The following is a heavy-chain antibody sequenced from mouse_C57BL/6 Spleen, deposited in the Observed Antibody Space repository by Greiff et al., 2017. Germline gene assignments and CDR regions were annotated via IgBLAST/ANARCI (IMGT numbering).Heavy chain of an antibody. CDR2: IDPSDSYT. V-gene: IGHV1-59*01. Sequence: QVQLQQPGAELVRPGTSVKLSCKASGYTFTSYWMHWVKQRPGQGLEWIGVIDPSDSYTNYNQKFKGKATLTVDTSSSTAYMQLSSLTSEDSAVYYCARGGDWDIFDYWGQGTTLTVSS. D-gene: IGHD4-1*01. J-gene: IGHJ2*01. CDR1: GYTFTSYW. CDR3: ARGGDWDIFDY.